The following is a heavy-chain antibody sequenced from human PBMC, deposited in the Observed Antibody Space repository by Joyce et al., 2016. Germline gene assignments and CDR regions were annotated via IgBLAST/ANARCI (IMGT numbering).Heavy chain of an antibody. CDR2: ISGTSYYI. Sequence: QLVESGGGVVKPGGSLRLSCEASGSTFSSSSMSWFSQAPGKGLEGVAAISGTSYYIFHAETVRGRFTVSRDNAKKTLYLQMNSLRAEDSAVFYCARGGISYYYAMDVWGQGTTVTVSS. CDR3: ARGGISYYYAMDV. V-gene: IGHV3-21*01. D-gene: IGHD3-16*01. CDR1: GSTFSSSS. J-gene: IGHJ6*02.